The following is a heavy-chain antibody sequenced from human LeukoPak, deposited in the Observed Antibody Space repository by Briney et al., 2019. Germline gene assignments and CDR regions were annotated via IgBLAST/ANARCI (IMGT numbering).Heavy chain of an antibody. J-gene: IGHJ4*02. CDR3: ARAPWASYHFDY. D-gene: IGHD1-26*01. CDR2: IYTSGST. V-gene: IGHV4-4*07. CDR1: GGSISSYH. Sequence: SVTLSLTCTVSGGSISSYHWIWLRQPAGKGLEWIGHIYTSGSTNYNPSLKSRVTMSVDTSKNQFSLKLSSVNAADTAVYYCARAPWASYHFDYWGQGTLVTVSS.